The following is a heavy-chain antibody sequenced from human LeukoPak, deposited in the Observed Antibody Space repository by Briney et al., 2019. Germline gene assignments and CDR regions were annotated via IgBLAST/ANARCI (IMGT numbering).Heavy chain of an antibody. CDR3: ATLGVRMVVAGFDY. CDR1: GYRFSTYW. V-gene: IGHV5-51*01. CDR2: IYPGDSDT. D-gene: IGHD6-19*01. Sequence: PGESLKISCVGSGYRFSTYWIAWARQMPGKGLEWMGIIYPGDSDTRYSPSFQGQVTISADKSISTAYLQWSSLKASDTAMYYCATLGVRMVVAGFDYWGQGTLVTVSS. J-gene: IGHJ4*02.